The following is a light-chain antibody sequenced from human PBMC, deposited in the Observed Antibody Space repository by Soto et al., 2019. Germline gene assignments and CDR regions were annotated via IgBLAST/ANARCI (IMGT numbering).Light chain of an antibody. CDR3: AAWDDSLSVV. V-gene: IGLV1-47*01. J-gene: IGLJ3*02. CDR1: SSNIGSNY. Sequence: QSVLSQPPSASGTPGQRVTISCSGSSSNIGSNYVYWYQQLPGTAPKLLIYSNNQRPSGVPDRFSGSKSGTSASLAISGLRSEDEADYYCAAWDDSLSVVFDGGTKLTVL. CDR2: SNN.